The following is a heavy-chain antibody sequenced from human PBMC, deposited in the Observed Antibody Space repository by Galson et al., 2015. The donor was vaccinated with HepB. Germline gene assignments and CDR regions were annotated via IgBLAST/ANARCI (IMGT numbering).Heavy chain of an antibody. Sequence: PALVKPTQTLTLTCTFSGFSLSTSGVGVGWIRQPPGKALEWLALIYWDDDKRYSSSLKSRLTITKDTSKNQVVLTMTNMDPVDTATYYCAHMDYYDSSGYYCVYFDYWGQGTLVTVSS. CDR2: IYWDDDK. V-gene: IGHV2-5*02. CDR3: AHMDYYDSSGYYCVYFDY. J-gene: IGHJ4*02. CDR1: GFSLSTSGVG. D-gene: IGHD3-22*01.